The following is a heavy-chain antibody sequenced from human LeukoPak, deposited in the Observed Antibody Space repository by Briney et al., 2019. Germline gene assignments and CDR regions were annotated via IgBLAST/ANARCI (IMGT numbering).Heavy chain of an antibody. Sequence: GGSLRLSCAASGFNFNNFGMHWVRQAPGKGLEWVAIITFDGGNKYYIDSVEGRFTISRDNSKNTVYLQMDSLRPEDTAVYYCAKDKSYGSGIDHWGQGALVTVSS. CDR2: ITFDGGNK. V-gene: IGHV3-30*02. CDR1: GFNFNNFG. J-gene: IGHJ4*02. D-gene: IGHD5-24*01. CDR3: AKDKSYGSGIDH.